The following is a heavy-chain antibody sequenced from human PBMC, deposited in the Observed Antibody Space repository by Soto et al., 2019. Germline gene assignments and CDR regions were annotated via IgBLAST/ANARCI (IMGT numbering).Heavy chain of an antibody. CDR3: AKCDGVAATYEAFDM. D-gene: IGHD6-19*01. J-gene: IGHJ3*02. CDR1: GFTFSSYG. CDR2: ISGSGGST. Sequence: GGSLRLSCATSGFTFSSYGMSWVRQAPGKGLEWVSAISGSGGSTYYADSVKGRFTVSRDNPRNTVTLQMNSLRAEDTAVYYCAKCDGVAATYEAFDMWGQGTMVTVSS. V-gene: IGHV3-23*01.